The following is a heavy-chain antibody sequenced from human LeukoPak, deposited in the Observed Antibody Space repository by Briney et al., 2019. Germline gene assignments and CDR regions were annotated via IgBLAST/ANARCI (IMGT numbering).Heavy chain of an antibody. J-gene: IGHJ6*02. CDR1: GFTFSSYE. CDR3: ARSRRDNYYYCYGMDV. Sequence: GGSLGLSCAASGFTFSSYEMTWVRQAPGKGLEWVSNISSSDTTIHYADSVKGRFTISRDNARNSLYLQMNSLRAEDTAVYYCARSRRDNYYYCYGMDVWGQGT. CDR2: ISSSDTTI. V-gene: IGHV3-48*03. D-gene: IGHD5-24*01.